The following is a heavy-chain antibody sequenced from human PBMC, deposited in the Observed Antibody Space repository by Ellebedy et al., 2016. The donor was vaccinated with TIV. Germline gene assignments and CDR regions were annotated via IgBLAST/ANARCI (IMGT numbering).Heavy chain of an antibody. D-gene: IGHD3-22*01. J-gene: IGHJ4*02. CDR2: MNPNSGNT. Sequence: AASVKVSCKASGYTFTSYDINWVRQATGQGLEWMGWMNPNSGNTNYAQKLQGRVTMTTDTSTSTAYMELRSLRSDDTAVYYCARVPYDSSGYYPDDYWGQGTLVTVSS. CDR1: GYTFTSYD. V-gene: IGHV1-18*01. CDR3: ARVPYDSSGYYPDDY.